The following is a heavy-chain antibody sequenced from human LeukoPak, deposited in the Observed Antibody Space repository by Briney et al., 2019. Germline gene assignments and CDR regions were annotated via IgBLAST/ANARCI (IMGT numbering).Heavy chain of an antibody. D-gene: IGHD3-16*01. Sequence: GGFDPEDGETIYAQKFQGRVTMTEDTSTDTAYMELSSLRSEDTAVYYCATTPGGAANWFDPWGQGTLVTVSS. J-gene: IGHJ5*02. CDR2: FDPEDGET. CDR3: ATTPGGAANWFDP. V-gene: IGHV1-24*01.